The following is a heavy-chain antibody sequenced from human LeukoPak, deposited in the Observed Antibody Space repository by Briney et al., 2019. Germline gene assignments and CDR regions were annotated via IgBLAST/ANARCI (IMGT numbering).Heavy chain of an antibody. J-gene: IGHJ5*02. CDR2: NYYSGST. D-gene: IGHD2-2*01. Sequence: SETLSLTCTVSGGSISGYYWSWIRQPPGKGLEWIGYNYYSGSTNYNPSLKSRVTISLDTSKKQLSLKLSSVTAADTAVYYCARVSCTSTSCLGWIDPWGQGTLVTVSS. CDR1: GGSISGYY. CDR3: ARVSCTSTSCLGWIDP. V-gene: IGHV4-59*01.